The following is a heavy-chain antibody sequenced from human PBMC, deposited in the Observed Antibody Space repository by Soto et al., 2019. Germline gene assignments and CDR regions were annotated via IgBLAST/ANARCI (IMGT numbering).Heavy chain of an antibody. D-gene: IGHD3-3*01. V-gene: IGHV4-31*03. Sequence: QVQLQESGPGLVKPSQTLSLTCTVSGGSISSGDYYWSWIRQHPGKGLEWIGYIYYSGSTYYNPSLKNRVTISVDTSKNQFSLKLRSVTAADTAVYYCARWWSGSRQGFDPWGQGTLVTVSS. CDR2: IYYSGST. CDR3: ARWWSGSRQGFDP. J-gene: IGHJ5*02. CDR1: GGSISSGDYY.